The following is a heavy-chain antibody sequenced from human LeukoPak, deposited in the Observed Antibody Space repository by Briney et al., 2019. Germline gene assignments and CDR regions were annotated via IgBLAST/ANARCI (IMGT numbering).Heavy chain of an antibody. V-gene: IGHV3-21*01. D-gene: IGHD6-19*01. CDR1: GFTFSSDS. Sequence: GGSLRLSCAASGFTFSSDSMNWVRQAPGKGLEWVSSISSISSYIYYADSVNSRFTISRDNAKNSLYLQMNSLRAEDTAVYYCARERGRGWYDRVFDYWGQGTLVTVSS. CDR3: ARERGRGWYDRVFDY. CDR2: ISSISSYI. J-gene: IGHJ4*02.